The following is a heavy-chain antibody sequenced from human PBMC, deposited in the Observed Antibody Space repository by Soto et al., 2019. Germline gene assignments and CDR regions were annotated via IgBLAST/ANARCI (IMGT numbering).Heavy chain of an antibody. CDR3: ARQLGDYYYYHYMDV. V-gene: IGHV4-39*01. D-gene: IGHD3-16*01. Sequence: PSETLSLTCTVSGGSISSSSYYWGWIRQPPGKGLEWIGSIYYSGSTYYNPSLKSRVTISVDTSKNQFSLKLSSVTAADTAVYYCARQLGDYYYYHYMDVWGKGTTVTLSS. J-gene: IGHJ6*03. CDR2: IYYSGST. CDR1: GGSISSSSYY.